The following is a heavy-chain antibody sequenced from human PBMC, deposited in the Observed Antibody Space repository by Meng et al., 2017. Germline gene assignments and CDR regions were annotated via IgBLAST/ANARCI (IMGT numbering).Heavy chain of an antibody. D-gene: IGHD1-7*01. CDR1: GYTFIDAY. J-gene: IGHJ4*02. CDR2: IIPSRSDA. V-gene: IGHV1-2*06. Sequence: ASVKVSCKASGYTFIDAYVHWVRQAPGQGLEWMGRIIPSRSDANSAQKFQGRVTLTWDTSISTAYMELSSLRSDDTAIYYCARDGGNYDFDYWGQGTLVTVSS. CDR3: ARDGGNYDFDY.